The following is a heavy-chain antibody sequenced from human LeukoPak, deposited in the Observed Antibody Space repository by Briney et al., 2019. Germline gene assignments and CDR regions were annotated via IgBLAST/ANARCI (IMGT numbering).Heavy chain of an antibody. CDR3: ARLPHGSGSYYYYGMDV. V-gene: IGHV1-69*13. CDR2: IIPIFGTA. J-gene: IGHJ6*02. Sequence: SVKVSCKASGGTFSSYAISWVRQAPGQGLEWMGGIIPIFGTANYAQRFQGRVTITADESTSTAYMELSSLRSEDTAVYYCARLPHGSGSYYYYGMDVWGQGTTVTVSS. D-gene: IGHD3-10*01. CDR1: GGTFSSYA.